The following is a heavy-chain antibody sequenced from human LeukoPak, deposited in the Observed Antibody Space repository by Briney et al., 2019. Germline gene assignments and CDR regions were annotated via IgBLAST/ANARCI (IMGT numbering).Heavy chain of an antibody. CDR2: ISGSDNGFSI. V-gene: IGHV3-64*04. Sequence: PGGSLRLSCSASGFVFTIYTMYWVRQAPGKGPEYVSTISGSDNGFSIYYADSVKGRFTISRDNSKNTLYLQMNSLRAEDTAVYYCAKGLDCGGDCYLGWFDPWGQGTLVTVSS. J-gene: IGHJ5*02. CDR3: AKGLDCGGDCYLGWFDP. CDR1: GFVFTIYT. D-gene: IGHD2-21*02.